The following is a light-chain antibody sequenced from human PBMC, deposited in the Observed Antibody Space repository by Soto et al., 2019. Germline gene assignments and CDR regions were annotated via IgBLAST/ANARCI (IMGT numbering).Light chain of an antibody. CDR2: PAS. J-gene: IGKJ4*01. CDR1: QNVSSF. Sequence: EIVLTQSPAILSLFPCDRVTLSCRASQNVSSFLTWYQQRPGQAPSLLSYPASNRATGIPARFSGSGSGTDFTLTISSLEPEDSAVYYCQQRSGWPSTSGGGTKVDIK. CDR3: QQRSGWPST. V-gene: IGKV3-11*01.